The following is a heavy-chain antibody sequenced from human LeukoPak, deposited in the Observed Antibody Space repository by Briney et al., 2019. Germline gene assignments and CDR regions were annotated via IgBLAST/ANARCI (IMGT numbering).Heavy chain of an antibody. Sequence: ASVKVSCKASGYTFTSYAMHWVRQAPGQRLEWMGWISAYNGNTNYAQKLQGRVTMTTDTSTSTAYMELRSLRSDDTAVYYCARTYSSSYGGWFDPWGQGTLVTVSS. CDR3: ARTYSSSYGGWFDP. V-gene: IGHV1-18*01. CDR2: ISAYNGNT. J-gene: IGHJ5*02. D-gene: IGHD6-13*01. CDR1: GYTFTSYA.